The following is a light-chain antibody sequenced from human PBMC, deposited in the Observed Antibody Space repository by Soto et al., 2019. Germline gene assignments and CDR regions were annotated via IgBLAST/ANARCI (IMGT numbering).Light chain of an antibody. J-gene: IGKJ1*01. V-gene: IGKV3-20*01. Sequence: EIVMTQSPATLSVSPGERATLSCRASQSVSSNLAWYQQKPGQAPRLLIYSASHRATGIPDRFSGSESGTDFTLTISRLEPEDFAVYYCQQYGDSRWTFGQGTKVDIK. CDR2: SAS. CDR1: QSVSSN. CDR3: QQYGDSRWT.